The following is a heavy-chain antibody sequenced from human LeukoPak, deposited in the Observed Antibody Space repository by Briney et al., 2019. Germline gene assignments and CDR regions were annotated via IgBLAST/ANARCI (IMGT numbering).Heavy chain of an antibody. J-gene: IGHJ6*02. V-gene: IGHV4-59*08. CDR1: GGSISSYY. CDR3: ARHAYGGLNYYGLDV. CDR2: IYYSGST. D-gene: IGHD2-21*01. Sequence: SETLSLTCTASGGSISSYYWSWLRQPPGKGLEGIGYIYYSGSTNYNPSLKSRVTISVDTSKNQFSLKLSSVTAAYTAVYYCARHAYGGLNYYGLDVWGQGTTVTVSS.